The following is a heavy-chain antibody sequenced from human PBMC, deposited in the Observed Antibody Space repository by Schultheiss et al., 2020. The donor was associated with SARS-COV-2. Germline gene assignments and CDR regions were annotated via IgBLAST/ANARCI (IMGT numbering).Heavy chain of an antibody. CDR1: GYTFTSYG. CDR3: ARDPPRQYYYDSSGYSYYYYGMDV. V-gene: IGHV1-18*01. D-gene: IGHD3-22*01. CDR2: ISAYNGNT. Sequence: ASVKVSCKASGYTFTSYGISWVRQAPGQGLEWMGWISAYNGNTNYAQKLQGRVTMTTDTSTNTAYMELRSLRSDDTAVYYCARDPPRQYYYDSSGYSYYYYGMDVWGQGTAVTVSS. J-gene: IGHJ6*02.